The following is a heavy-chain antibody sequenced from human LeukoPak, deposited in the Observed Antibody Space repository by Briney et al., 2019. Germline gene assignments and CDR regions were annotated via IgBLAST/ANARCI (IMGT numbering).Heavy chain of an antibody. J-gene: IGHJ6*02. CDR3: ARGPGYSGYDSNYYYYYGMDV. CDR1: GGSISSYY. D-gene: IGHD5-12*01. CDR2: IYYSGST. Sequence: SETLSLTCTVSGGSISSYYWSWIRQPPGKGLEWIGYIYYSGSTNYNPSLKSRVTISVDTSKNQFSLKLSSVTAEDTAVYYCARGPGYSGYDSNYYYYYGMDVWGQGTTVTVSS. V-gene: IGHV4-59*01.